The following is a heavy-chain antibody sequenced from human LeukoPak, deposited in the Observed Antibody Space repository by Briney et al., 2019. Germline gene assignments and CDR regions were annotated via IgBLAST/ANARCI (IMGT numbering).Heavy chain of an antibody. J-gene: IGHJ4*02. CDR1: GGTFSNYA. Sequence: SVKVSCKASGGTFSNYAVSWVRQAPGQGLEWMGGVIPIFATANYAQKFQGRVTITADESTSTAYMELSNLRSEDTAVYYCARGIAARYYFDYWGQGTLVTVSS. CDR3: ARGIAARYYFDY. D-gene: IGHD6-6*01. CDR2: VIPIFATA. V-gene: IGHV1-69*01.